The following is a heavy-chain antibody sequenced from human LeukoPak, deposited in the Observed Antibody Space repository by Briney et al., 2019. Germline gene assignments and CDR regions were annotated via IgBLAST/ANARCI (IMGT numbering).Heavy chain of an antibody. V-gene: IGHV3-53*01. J-gene: IGHJ6*03. CDR1: GFTVSSNY. D-gene: IGHD6-13*01. CDR3: ARGLGASRYYYYYMDV. Sequence: PGGSPRLSCAASGFTVSSNYMSWVRQAPGKGLDWVSVIYSGGSTYYADYVKGRFTISRDNSKNTLYLQMNSLRAEDTAVYYCARGLGASRYYYYYMDVWGKGTTVTVSS. CDR2: IYSGGST.